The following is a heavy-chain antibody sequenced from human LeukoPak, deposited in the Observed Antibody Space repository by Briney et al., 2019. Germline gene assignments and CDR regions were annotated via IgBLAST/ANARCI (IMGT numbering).Heavy chain of an antibody. Sequence: GGSLRLSCAASGFTFSSYAMNWVRQAPGKGLEWVSSISASGGTTYYADSVKGRFTISRDISKNTLYLQMNGLRAEDTALYYCAKNYYDSSGHFDRWGRGTLVTFS. V-gene: IGHV3-23*01. D-gene: IGHD3-22*01. J-gene: IGHJ4*02. CDR3: AKNYYDSSGHFDR. CDR1: GFTFSSYA. CDR2: ISASGGTT.